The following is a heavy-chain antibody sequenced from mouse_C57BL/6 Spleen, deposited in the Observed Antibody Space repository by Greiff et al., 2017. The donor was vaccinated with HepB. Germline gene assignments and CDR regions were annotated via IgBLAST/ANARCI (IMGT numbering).Heavy chain of an antibody. D-gene: IGHD2-5*01. J-gene: IGHJ2*01. CDR2: IDPETGGT. CDR1: GYTFTDYE. V-gene: IGHV1-15*01. CDR3: TIYSNSLFDD. Sequence: VQLQQSGAELVRPGASVTLSCKASGYTFTDYEMHWVKQTPVHGLEWIGAIDPETGGTAYNQKFKGKAILTADKSSSTAYMELRSLTSEDSAVYYCTIYSNSLFDDWGQGTTLTVSS.